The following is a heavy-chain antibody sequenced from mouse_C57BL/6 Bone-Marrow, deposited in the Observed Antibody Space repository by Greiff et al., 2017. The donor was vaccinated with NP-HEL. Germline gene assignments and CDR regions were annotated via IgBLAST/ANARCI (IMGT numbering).Heavy chain of an antibody. Sequence: QVQLQQSGAELVRPGASVTLSCKASGYTFTDYEMHWVKQTPVHGLEWIGAIDPKTGGTAYNQKFKGKAILTADKSSSTAYMELRSLTSEDSAVYYCTAYDYDGGGFDYWGQGTTLTVSS. CDR1: GYTFTDYE. CDR3: TAYDYDGGGFDY. D-gene: IGHD2-4*01. J-gene: IGHJ2*01. CDR2: IDPKTGGT. V-gene: IGHV1-15*01.